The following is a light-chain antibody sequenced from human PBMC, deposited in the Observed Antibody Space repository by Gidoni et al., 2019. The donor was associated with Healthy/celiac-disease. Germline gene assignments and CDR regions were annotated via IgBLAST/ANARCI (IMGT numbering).Light chain of an antibody. Sequence: QAVVTQEPSLPVSPGGTVTPTCGSSTGAVTSGHYPYWFQQKPGQAPRTLIYDTSNKHSWTPARFSGSLLGGKAALTLSGAQPEDEAEYYCLLSYSGANWVFGGGTKLTVL. CDR2: DTS. V-gene: IGLV7-46*01. CDR1: TGAVTSGHY. CDR3: LLSYSGANWV. J-gene: IGLJ3*02.